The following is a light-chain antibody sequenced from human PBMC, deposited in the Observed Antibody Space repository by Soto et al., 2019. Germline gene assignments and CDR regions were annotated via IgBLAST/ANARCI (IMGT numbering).Light chain of an antibody. CDR3: AAWDDSLNGGV. CDR2: SNN. Sequence: QSVLTQPPSVSPTPGQRVTISCSGSSSNIGSNTVNWYQQLPGTAPKLVIYSNNQRPSGVPDRFSGSKSGTSASLAISGLQSEDEADYYCAAWDDSLNGGVFGGGTKVTV. CDR1: SSNIGSNT. J-gene: IGLJ3*02. V-gene: IGLV1-44*01.